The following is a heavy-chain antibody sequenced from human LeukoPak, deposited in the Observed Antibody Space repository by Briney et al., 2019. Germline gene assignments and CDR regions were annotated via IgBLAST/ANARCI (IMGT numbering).Heavy chain of an antibody. CDR3: AKDLGYCSSFSCPFDY. CDR1: GFSFSSYT. J-gene: IGHJ4*02. CDR2: ISGSGGST. V-gene: IGHV3-23*01. D-gene: IGHD2-2*01. Sequence: GGSLRLSCAVSGFSFSSYTMSWVRQAPGKGLEWVSAISGSGGSTYYADCVKGRFTISRDNSKNTLFLQMNSLRAEDTAVYYCAKDLGYCSSFSCPFDYWGQGALVTVSS.